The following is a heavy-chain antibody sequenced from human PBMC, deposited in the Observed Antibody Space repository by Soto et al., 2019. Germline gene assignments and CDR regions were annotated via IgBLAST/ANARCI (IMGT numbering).Heavy chain of an antibody. Sequence: SETLSLTCTVSGGSISSYYWSWIRQPPGKGLEWIGYIYYSGSTNYNPSLKSRVTISVDTSKNQFSLKLSSVTAADTAVYYCARDGEGIAIDAFDIWGQGTMVTVSS. CDR3: ARDGEGIAIDAFDI. CDR1: GGSISSYY. CDR2: IYYSGST. D-gene: IGHD6-13*01. J-gene: IGHJ3*02. V-gene: IGHV4-59*01.